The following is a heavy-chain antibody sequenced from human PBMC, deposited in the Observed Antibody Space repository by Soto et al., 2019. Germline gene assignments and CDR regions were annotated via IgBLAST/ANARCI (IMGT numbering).Heavy chain of an antibody. J-gene: IGHJ4*02. CDR1: GFTVSSHY. D-gene: IGHD1-26*01. CDR2: IYSGGST. V-gene: IGHV3-53*01. CDR3: ARGFDGIATSPFN. Sequence: EVQLVESGGALIQPGGSLRLSCAASGFTVSSHYMSWVRQAPGKGLEWVSVIYSGGSTYYADSVKGRFTISRDNSKNTLYLQMNSLRAEDTAVYYCARGFDGIATSPFNWGQGTLVTVSS.